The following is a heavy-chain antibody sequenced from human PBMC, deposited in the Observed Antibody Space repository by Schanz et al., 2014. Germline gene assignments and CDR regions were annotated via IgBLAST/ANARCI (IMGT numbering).Heavy chain of an antibody. CDR3: ARAGQDFEYSSLSPIWYFDL. J-gene: IGHJ2*01. V-gene: IGHV1-18*01. CDR2: IGAYNANT. D-gene: IGHD6-6*01. CDR1: GYTFTTYY. Sequence: QVQLVQSGAEVKKPGASVKVSCKASGYTFTTYYIHWVRQAPGQGLEWMGWIGAYNANTNYAQKLQGRVTMTTDTSTSTVYMELRSLRSDDTAVYYCARAGQDFEYSSLSPIWYFDLWGRGTLVTVSS.